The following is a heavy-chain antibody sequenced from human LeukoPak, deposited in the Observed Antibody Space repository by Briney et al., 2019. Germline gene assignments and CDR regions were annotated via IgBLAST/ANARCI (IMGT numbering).Heavy chain of an antibody. Sequence: ASVKVSCKASGGTFSGYAISWVRQAPGQGLEWMGGIIPIFGTANYAQKFQGRVTITADESTSTAYMELSSLRSEDTAVYYCARGLLTRAERPRYYYYMYVWGKGTTVTVSS. V-gene: IGHV1-69*13. CDR1: GGTFSGYA. CDR3: ARGLLTRAERPRYYYYMYV. CDR2: IIPIFGTA. D-gene: IGHD7-27*01. J-gene: IGHJ6*03.